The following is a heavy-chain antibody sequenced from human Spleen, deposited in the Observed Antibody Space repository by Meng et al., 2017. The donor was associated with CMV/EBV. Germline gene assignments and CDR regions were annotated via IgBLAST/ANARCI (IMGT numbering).Heavy chain of an antibody. D-gene: IGHD1-26*01. CDR1: GYTFTGYG. CDR2: ISAYNGNT. V-gene: IGHV1-18*01. CDR3: ARDWKRVGAMDNFDY. J-gene: IGHJ4*02. Sequence: ASVKVSCKASGYTFTGYGISWVRQAPGQGLEWMGWISAYNGNTNYAQKLQGRVTMTTDTSTSTAYMELRSLRSDDTAVYYCARDWKRVGAMDNFDYWGQGTLVTVSS.